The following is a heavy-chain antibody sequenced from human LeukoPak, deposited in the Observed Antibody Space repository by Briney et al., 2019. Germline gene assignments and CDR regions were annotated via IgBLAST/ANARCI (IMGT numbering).Heavy chain of an antibody. V-gene: IGHV4-31*03. CDR3: ASISGGKNWFDP. J-gene: IGHJ5*02. CDR2: IHYSGST. CDR1: GGSVSSGSYY. D-gene: IGHD2-15*01. Sequence: SETLSLTCTVSGGSVSSGSYYWSWIRQHPGKGLEWIGHIHYSGSTSYNPSPKSRVTISVDTSKNQFSLKLSSVTAADTAVYYCASISGGKNWFDPWGQGTLVTVSS.